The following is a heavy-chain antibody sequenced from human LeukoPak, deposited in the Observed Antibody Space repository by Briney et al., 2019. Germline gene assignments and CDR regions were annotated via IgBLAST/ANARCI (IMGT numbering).Heavy chain of an antibody. D-gene: IGHD2-2*01. Sequence: ASVKVSCKASGYTFTSYGISWVRQAPGQGLEWMGWISAYNGNTNYAQKLQGRVTMTTDTSTGTAYMELRSLRSDDTAVYYCARLVVPAAIYYYYYYMDVWGKGTTVTVSS. CDR1: GYTFTSYG. V-gene: IGHV1-18*01. CDR3: ARLVVPAAIYYYYYYMDV. J-gene: IGHJ6*03. CDR2: ISAYNGNT.